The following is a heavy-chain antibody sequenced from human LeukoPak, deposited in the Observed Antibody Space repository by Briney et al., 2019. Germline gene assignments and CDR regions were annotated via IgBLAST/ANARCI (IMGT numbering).Heavy chain of an antibody. CDR2: IYSGGST. CDR3: ARDPYSTSWYEGHYFDY. J-gene: IGHJ4*02. Sequence: GGSLRLSCAASGFTVSSNYMSWVRQAPGKGLEWVSVIYSGGSTYYADSVKGRFTISRDNSKNTLYLQMNSLRAEDTAVYYCARDPYSTSWYEGHYFDYWGQGTLVTVSS. D-gene: IGHD6-13*01. CDR1: GFTVSSNY. V-gene: IGHV3-66*01.